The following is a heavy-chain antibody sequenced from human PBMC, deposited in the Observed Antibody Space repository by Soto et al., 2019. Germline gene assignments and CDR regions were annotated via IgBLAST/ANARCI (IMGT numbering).Heavy chain of an antibody. Sequence: ETLSLTCIVSGDSITTTTYYWGWIRQPPGKGLEWIGSFHYGGSTSYNPSLKSRVTIFVDTSKNQFSLIVNYVTAADTAVYYCAKYTSGTMRDYWGQGTLVS. CDR3: AKYTSGTMRDY. V-gene: IGHV4-39*01. CDR2: FHYGGST. CDR1: GDSITTTTYY. D-gene: IGHD5-18*01. J-gene: IGHJ4*02.